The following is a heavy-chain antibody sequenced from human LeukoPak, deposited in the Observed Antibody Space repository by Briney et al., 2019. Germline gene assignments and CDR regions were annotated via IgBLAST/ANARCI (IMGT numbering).Heavy chain of an antibody. CDR1: GFTFTTYS. Sequence: PGGSLRLSCAASGFTFTTYSMNWVRQAPGKGLEWVSYISGSSSTIYYADSVKGRFTISRDSAKNSLYLQMNSLRDEDTAVYYCASGWYYDSSGYYVDAFDFWGQGTMVTVST. CDR3: ASGWYYDSSGYYVDAFDF. J-gene: IGHJ3*01. CDR2: ISGSSSTI. D-gene: IGHD3-22*01. V-gene: IGHV3-48*02.